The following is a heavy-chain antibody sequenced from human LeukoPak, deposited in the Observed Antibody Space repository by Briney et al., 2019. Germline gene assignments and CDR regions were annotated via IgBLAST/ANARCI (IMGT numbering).Heavy chain of an antibody. J-gene: IGHJ4*02. V-gene: IGHV3-23*01. CDR1: GLTFSSYA. Sequence: GGSLRLSCAASGLTFSSYAMSWVRQAPGKGLEWVSAISGSGGSTYYADSVKGRFTISRDNSKNALYLQMNSLRVEDTAVYYCANWGSIAAAEDYWGQGTLVTVSS. D-gene: IGHD6-13*01. CDR2: ISGSGGST. CDR3: ANWGSIAAAEDY.